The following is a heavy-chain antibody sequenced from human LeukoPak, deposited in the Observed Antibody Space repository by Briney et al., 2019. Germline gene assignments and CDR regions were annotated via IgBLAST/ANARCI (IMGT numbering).Heavy chain of an antibody. V-gene: IGHV7-4-1*02. CDR3: ARDGDGSGSYYNYYYMDV. J-gene: IGHJ6*03. CDR1: GYTFTSYA. D-gene: IGHD3-10*01. Sequence: ASVTVSCKASGYTFTSYAMNWVRQAPGQGLEWMGWINTNTGNPTYAQGFTGRFVFSLDTSVSTAYLQISSLKAEDTAVYYCARDGDGSGSYYNYYYMDVWGKGTTVTVSS. CDR2: INTNTGNP.